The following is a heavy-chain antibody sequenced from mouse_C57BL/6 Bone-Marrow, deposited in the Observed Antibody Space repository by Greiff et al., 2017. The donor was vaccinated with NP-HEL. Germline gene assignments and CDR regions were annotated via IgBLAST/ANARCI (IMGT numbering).Heavy chain of an antibody. Sequence: QVQLKQPGAELVKPGASVKLSCKASGYTFTSYWMHWVKQRPGQGLEWIGMIHPNSGSTNYNEKFKSKATLTVDKSSSTAYMQLSSLTSEDSAVYYCARWTPIYYGIAYWGQGTLVTVSA. V-gene: IGHV1-64*01. CDR3: ARWTPIYYGIAY. CDR1: GYTFTSYW. D-gene: IGHD2-1*01. J-gene: IGHJ3*01. CDR2: IHPNSGST.